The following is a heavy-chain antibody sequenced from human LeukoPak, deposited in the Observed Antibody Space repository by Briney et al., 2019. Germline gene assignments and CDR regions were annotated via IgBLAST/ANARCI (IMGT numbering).Heavy chain of an antibody. D-gene: IGHD5-12*01. CDR1: GGSISSYY. J-gene: IGHJ5*02. CDR3: ASCQSGYNWFDP. Sequence: SETLSLTCTVSGGSISSYYWSWIRQPPGKGLEWIGYIYYSGSTNYNPSLKSRVTISVDTSKNQFSLKLSPVTAADTAVYYCASCQSGYNWFDPWGQGTLVTVSS. V-gene: IGHV4-59*01. CDR2: IYYSGST.